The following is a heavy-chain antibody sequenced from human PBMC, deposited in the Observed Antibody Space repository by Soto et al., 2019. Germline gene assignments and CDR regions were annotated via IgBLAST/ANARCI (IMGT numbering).Heavy chain of an antibody. CDR2: INDSGST. Sequence: QVQLQHWGAGLLKPSETLSRTCAAYGGSLSGYYWSWIRQPPGKGLEWIGEINDSGSTNYNPSCNSRVTISAGTSKNHFSLKLTAVAAADTAVYYYARGVTMQYYFDYSGQGTLVPVFS. D-gene: IGHD2-2*01. J-gene: IGHJ4*02. V-gene: IGHV4-34*01. CDR3: ARGVTMQYYFDY. CDR1: GGSLSGYY.